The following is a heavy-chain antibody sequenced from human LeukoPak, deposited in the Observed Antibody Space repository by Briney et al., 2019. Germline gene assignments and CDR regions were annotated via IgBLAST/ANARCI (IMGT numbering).Heavy chain of an antibody. V-gene: IGHV1-18*01. CDR3: LRDSHWNRRDY. CDR1: GYTLNTYC. Sequence: ASVTVSCKASGYTLNTYCITWVRQAPGQGLEWMGWISGYNGKTKYAQKIQDRVTMTTDTTTTTAYMLLRNLRSDDPAEYFCLRDSHWNRRDYWGQETLLTVSS. J-gene: IGHJ4*02. CDR2: ISGYNGKT. D-gene: IGHD1/OR15-1a*01.